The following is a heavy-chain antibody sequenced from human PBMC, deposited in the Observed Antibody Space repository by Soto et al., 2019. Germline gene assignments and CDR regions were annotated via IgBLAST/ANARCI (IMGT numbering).Heavy chain of an antibody. V-gene: IGHV1-3*01. CDR1: GYTFTSYA. J-gene: IGHJ5*02. Sequence: ASVKVSCKASGYTFTSYAMHWVRQAPGQRLEWMGWINAGNGNTKYSQKFQGKVTITRDTSASTAYMELSSLRSEDTAVYYCARDSTDYGDYVWFDPWGQGTLVTVSS. CDR2: INAGNGNT. CDR3: ARDSTDYGDYVWFDP. D-gene: IGHD4-17*01.